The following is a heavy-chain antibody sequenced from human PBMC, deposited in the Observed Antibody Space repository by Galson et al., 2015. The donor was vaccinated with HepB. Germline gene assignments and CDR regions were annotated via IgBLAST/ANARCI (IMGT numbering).Heavy chain of an antibody. D-gene: IGHD2-21*01. CDR2: INNDGGGA. J-gene: IGHJ4*02. V-gene: IGHV3-23*01. CDR3: ATRDWGLVLGG. CDR1: GFTFSSHA. Sequence: SLRLSCAASGFTFSSHAMNWVRQAPGKGLEWVSGINNDGGGAKHADSVKGRFSISRDNSRNTLCLQMNTLRVEDTAVYYCATRDWGLVLGGWGEGSVVTVSS.